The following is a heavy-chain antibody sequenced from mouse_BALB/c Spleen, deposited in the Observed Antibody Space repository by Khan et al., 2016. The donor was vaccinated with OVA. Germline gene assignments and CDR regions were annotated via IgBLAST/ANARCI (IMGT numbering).Heavy chain of an antibody. D-gene: IGHD2-1*01. CDR2: IYHSGSI. V-gene: IGHV3-1*02. CDR1: GYSITSGYS. Sequence: EVQLVESGPDLVKPSQSLSLTCTVTGYSITSGYSWHWIRHFPGNKLEWMGYIYHSGSINYNPSLKSRISITRDTSKNQFFLQLNSVTTEDTATYYCARDGNDMDYWGQGTSVTVSS. J-gene: IGHJ4*01. CDR3: ARDGNDMDY.